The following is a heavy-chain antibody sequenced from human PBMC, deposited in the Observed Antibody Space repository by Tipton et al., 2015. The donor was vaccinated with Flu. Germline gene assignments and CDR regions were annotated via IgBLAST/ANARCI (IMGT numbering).Heavy chain of an antibody. CDR1: GDSIRSDYF. J-gene: IGHJ5*02. Sequence: GLVKPSETLSLTCLVSGDSIRSDYFWGWIRQPPGKGLEWIGQISRGGSAYYNSSLQGRVTISVDSSRNRFSLKVRSLTAADTAIYYCARRDYSNYVSEPKNWFDRWGQGTLVTVSS. CDR3: ARRDYSNYVSEPKNWFDR. CDR2: ISRGGSA. V-gene: IGHV4-38-2*01. D-gene: IGHD4-11*01.